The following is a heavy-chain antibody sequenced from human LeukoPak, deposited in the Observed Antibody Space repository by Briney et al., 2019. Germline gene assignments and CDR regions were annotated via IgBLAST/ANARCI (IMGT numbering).Heavy chain of an antibody. J-gene: IGHJ4*02. CDR2: ISGTGGST. CDR1: GFTFSSYA. V-gene: IGHV3-23*01. D-gene: IGHD2/OR15-2a*01. CDR3: AKSCNSGNCYYNY. Sequence: GGSLRLSCAASGFTFSSYAMNWVRQAPGKGLEWVSAISGTGGSTYYADSVKGRFTISRDNSKNTLYLQMNSLRADDTAIYYCAKSCNSGNCYYNYWGQGTLVTVSS.